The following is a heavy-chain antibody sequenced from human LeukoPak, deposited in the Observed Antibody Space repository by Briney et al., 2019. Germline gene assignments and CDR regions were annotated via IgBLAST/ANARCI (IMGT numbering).Heavy chain of an antibody. CDR3: ARGLYYYGSGSPTYDY. J-gene: IGHJ4*02. V-gene: IGHV3-64*01. Sequence: GGSLRLSCAASGFTFSSCAMHWVRQAPGKGLEYVSAISSNGGSTYYANSVKGRFTISRDNSKNTLYLQMGSLRAEDMAVYYCARGLYYYGSGSPTYDYWGQGTLVTVSS. CDR2: ISSNGGST. CDR1: GFTFSSCA. D-gene: IGHD3-10*01.